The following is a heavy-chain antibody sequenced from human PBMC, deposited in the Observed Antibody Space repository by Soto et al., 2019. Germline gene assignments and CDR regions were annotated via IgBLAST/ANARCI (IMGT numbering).Heavy chain of an antibody. Sequence: QVQQVQSGAEVKKPGASVKVSCKASGYIFTNYYMHWVRQAPGQGLEWMGIINPSGDSTTYAQKFKGRVTMTRDTTTSTVYMELTSLRSEDTAVYYCARMTWPKNWFDPWGQGTLVTVSS. CDR3: ARMTWPKNWFDP. V-gene: IGHV1-46*01. CDR1: GYIFTNYY. D-gene: IGHD5-12*01. CDR2: INPSGDST. J-gene: IGHJ5*02.